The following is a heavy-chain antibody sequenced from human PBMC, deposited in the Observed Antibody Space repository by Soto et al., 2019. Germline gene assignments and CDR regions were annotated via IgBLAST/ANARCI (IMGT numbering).Heavy chain of an antibody. J-gene: IGHJ4*02. Sequence: SETLSLTCTVSGGSISGYYWSWIRQPPGKGLEWIGYMYNTGSTVYNPSFKSRVTISVDTSKNQFSLKLSSVTAADTAVYYCAREGGGYCSGGSCQVDYRGQGTLVT. V-gene: IGHV4-4*08. CDR1: GGSISGYY. D-gene: IGHD2-15*01. CDR3: AREGGGYCSGGSCQVDY. CDR2: MYNTGST.